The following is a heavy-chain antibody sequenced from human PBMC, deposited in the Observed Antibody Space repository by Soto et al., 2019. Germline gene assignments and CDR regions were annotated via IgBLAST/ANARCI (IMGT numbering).Heavy chain of an antibody. V-gene: IGHV3-48*02. CDR3: ARIYRRDGNKYADY. CDR2: ISASSTTV. D-gene: IGHD3-16*02. J-gene: IGHJ4*02. CDR1: GFTFSSFN. Sequence: EVQLVESGGGLVQPGESLRLSCAASGFTFSSFNMHWVRQAPGKGLEWVSYISASSTTVYYADSVKGRFTISRENAKNSLYLQMNILRDEDTAVYYCARIYRRDGNKYADYWGQGNLVTVSS.